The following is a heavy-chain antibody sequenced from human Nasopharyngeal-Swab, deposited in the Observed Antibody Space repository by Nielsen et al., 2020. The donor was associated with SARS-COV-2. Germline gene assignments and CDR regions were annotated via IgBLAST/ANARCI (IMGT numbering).Heavy chain of an antibody. Sequence: VRQAPGKGLEWVANIKQDGSEKYYVDSVKGRFTISRDNAKNSLYLQMNSLRAEDTAVYYCARKGAYYCYYYGMDVWGQGTTVTVSS. D-gene: IGHD3-16*01. CDR3: ARKGAYYCYYYGMDV. V-gene: IGHV3-7*01. CDR2: IKQDGSEK. J-gene: IGHJ6*02.